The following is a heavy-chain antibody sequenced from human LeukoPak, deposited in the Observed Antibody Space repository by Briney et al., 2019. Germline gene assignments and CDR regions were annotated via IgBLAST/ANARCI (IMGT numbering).Heavy chain of an antibody. CDR3: ARHSNWNGGVDWFDP. D-gene: IGHD1-20*01. Sequence: SETLSLTCTVSSGSISSSSYYWGWIRQPPGKGLEWIGSIYYSGSTYYNPSLKSRVTMSVDTSKNQFSLKLSSVTAADTAVYYCARHSNWNGGVDWFDPWGQGTQVTVSS. CDR1: SGSISSSSYY. J-gene: IGHJ5*02. CDR2: IYYSGST. V-gene: IGHV4-39*07.